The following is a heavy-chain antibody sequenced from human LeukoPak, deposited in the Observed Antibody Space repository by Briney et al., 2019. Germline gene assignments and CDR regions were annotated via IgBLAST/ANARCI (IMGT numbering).Heavy chain of an antibody. Sequence: PPGGSLRLSCAASGFTFTNYAMTWVRQAPGKGLEWVSTIIGNGGSSYHADSVKGRFTISRDNTKNMLYLQMDSLRAEDTAVYFCARGGYGSGTVYYFDFWGQGTLVTVSS. CDR1: GFTFTNYA. CDR3: ARGGYGSGTVYYFDF. V-gene: IGHV3-23*01. J-gene: IGHJ4*02. CDR2: IIGNGGSS. D-gene: IGHD3-10*01.